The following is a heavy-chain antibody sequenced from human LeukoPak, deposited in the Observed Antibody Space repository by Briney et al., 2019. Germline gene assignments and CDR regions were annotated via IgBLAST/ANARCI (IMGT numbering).Heavy chain of an antibody. D-gene: IGHD3-10*01. Sequence: PGGSLRLSCAASGFTFSSYEMNWVRQAPGKGLEWVSYISSSGSTIYYADSVKGRFTISRDNAKNSLYLQMNSLRAEDTAVYYCARDRYGSGRIGLNSLPSDYWGQGTLVTVSS. J-gene: IGHJ4*02. V-gene: IGHV3-48*03. CDR2: ISSSGSTI. CDR3: ARDRYGSGRIGLNSLPSDY. CDR1: GFTFSSYE.